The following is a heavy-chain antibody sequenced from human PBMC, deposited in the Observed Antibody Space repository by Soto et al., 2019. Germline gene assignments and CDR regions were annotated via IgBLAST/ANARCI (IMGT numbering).Heavy chain of an antibody. CDR3: AKNDDSFEY. CDR1: GFTFSSYG. D-gene: IGHD1-1*01. Sequence: GGSLRLSCAASGFTFSSYGMHWVRQAAGKGLEWVAVIASDGSEKYYADSVKGRFTISRDNSRNTLFLQMNSLRVEDTAVYYCAKNDDSFEYWGQGALVTVSS. V-gene: IGHV3-30*18. CDR2: IASDGSEK. J-gene: IGHJ4*02.